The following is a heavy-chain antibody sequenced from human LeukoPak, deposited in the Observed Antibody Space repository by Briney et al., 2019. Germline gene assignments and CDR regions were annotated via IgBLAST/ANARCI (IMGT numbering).Heavy chain of an antibody. CDR2: ISPNSGGT. J-gene: IGHJ4*02. CDR1: GYTFTGYY. CDR3: ARGKVGYGDLPYFDY. V-gene: IGHV1-2*02. D-gene: IGHD4-17*01. Sequence: ASVKVSCTASGYTFTGYYMHWVRQAPGQGLEWIGWISPNSGGTNYAQKFQGRVTMTRDTSISTAYMELSRLRSDDTAVYYCARGKVGYGDLPYFDYWGQGTLVTDSS.